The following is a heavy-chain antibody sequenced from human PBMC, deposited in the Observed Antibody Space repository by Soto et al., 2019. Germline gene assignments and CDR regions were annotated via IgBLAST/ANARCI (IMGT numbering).Heavy chain of an antibody. V-gene: IGHV1-46*01. J-gene: IGHJ4*02. CDR3: TRGAERTVPPTVQRHLDWVCGH. D-gene: IGHD3-9*01. CDR1: GYSFTSYY. CDR2: INPSSST. Sequence: ASVNVSCKASGYSFTSYYIHWVRQAPGQGLEWMGIINPSSSTTYAQKFQGRVTMTRDTSTSTVYMELSSLQASETATYYCTRGAERTVPPTVQRHLDWVCGHWGQGTPVTVSS.